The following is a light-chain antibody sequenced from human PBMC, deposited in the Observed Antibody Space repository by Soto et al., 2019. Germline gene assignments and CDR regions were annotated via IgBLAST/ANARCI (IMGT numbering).Light chain of an antibody. V-gene: IGKV4-1*01. J-gene: IGKJ4*01. CDR2: WAS. CDR3: QQYYSTPLT. CDR1: QSVLYSSDNKNY. Sequence: DIVMTQSPDSLAVSLGERATINCKSSQSVLYSSDNKNYLAWYQQKAGQPPKVLIYWASTRESGVSDRFSGSGSGTDFTLTISSLRAEDVAVYYCQQYYSTPLTFGGGTKVEIK.